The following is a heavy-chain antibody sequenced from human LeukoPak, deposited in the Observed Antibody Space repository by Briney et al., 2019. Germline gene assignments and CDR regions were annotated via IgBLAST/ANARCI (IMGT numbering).Heavy chain of an antibody. CDR2: IYHSGST. CDR3: ARCYYYYMDV. J-gene: IGHJ6*03. Sequence: SETLSLTCAVSGGSISTNNWWCWVRQSPGKGLEWIGEIYHSGSTNYNPSLKSRVTISIDKSKNQFSVEVTSVTAADTAVYYCARCYYYYMDVWGKGTTVTVSS. V-gene: IGHV4-4*02. CDR1: GGSISTNNW.